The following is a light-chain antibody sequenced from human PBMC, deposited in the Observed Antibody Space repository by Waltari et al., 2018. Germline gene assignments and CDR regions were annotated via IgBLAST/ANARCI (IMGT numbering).Light chain of an antibody. CDR1: QSVSSSY. J-gene: IGKJ4*01. Sequence: EIVLTQSPANLSLSPGERATLSCSASQSVSSSYLAWYQQKPGQAPRLLIYGASSRATGIPDRFSGSGSGTDFTLTISRLEPEDFVVYYCQQYGSSPPSLTFGGGTKVEIK. CDR2: GAS. V-gene: IGKV3-20*01. CDR3: QQYGSSPPSLT.